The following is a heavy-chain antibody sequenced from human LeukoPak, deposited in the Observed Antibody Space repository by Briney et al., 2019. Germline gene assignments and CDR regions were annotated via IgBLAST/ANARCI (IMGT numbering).Heavy chain of an antibody. CDR1: GGSISSSSYY. J-gene: IGHJ4*02. D-gene: IGHD2-2*01. CDR2: IYYSGST. Sequence: PSETLSLTCTVSGGSISSSSYYWGWIRQPPGKGLEWIGSIYYSGSTYYNPSLKSRVTISVDTSKNQFSLKLSSVTAADTAVYYCARRPVVPAAIPYWGQGTLVTVSS. V-gene: IGHV4-39*01. CDR3: ARRPVVPAAIPY.